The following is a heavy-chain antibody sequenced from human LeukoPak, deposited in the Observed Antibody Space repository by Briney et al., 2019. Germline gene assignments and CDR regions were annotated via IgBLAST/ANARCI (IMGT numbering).Heavy chain of an antibody. CDR3: ARGDHFSSSWGFYHYYYMDV. D-gene: IGHD6-13*01. J-gene: IGHJ6*03. CDR1: GGSISSYY. Sequence: PSETLSLTCTVSGGSISSYYWSWIRQPPGKGLEWIGFIFYSGTTNYNPSLKSRVTISVDTSKNQFSLKLSSVTAADTAVYYCARGDHFSSSWGFYHYYYMDVWGKGTTVTVSS. V-gene: IGHV4-59*01. CDR2: IFYSGTT.